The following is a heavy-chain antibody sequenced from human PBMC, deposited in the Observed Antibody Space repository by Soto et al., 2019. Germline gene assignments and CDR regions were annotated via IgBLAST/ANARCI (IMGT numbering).Heavy chain of an antibody. CDR3: ARELHGGSYGMDV. CDR2: ITTAGDT. V-gene: IGHV3-13*01. Sequence: EVQLVESGGGLVQPGGSLRLSCAASGFTSSNYDMHWVRQVTGKGLEWVSGITTAGDTYYPGSVKGRFTISREKAKNSLYLQMNSLSAGDTAVYYCARELHGGSYGMDVWGQGTTVTVSS. CDR1: GFTSSNYD. J-gene: IGHJ6*02.